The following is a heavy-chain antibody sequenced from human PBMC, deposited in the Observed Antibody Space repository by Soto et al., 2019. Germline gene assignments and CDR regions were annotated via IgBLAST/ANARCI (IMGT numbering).Heavy chain of an antibody. V-gene: IGHV4-4*07. CDR2: IYNNGRT. J-gene: IGHJ6*02. CDR3: ARDRIGLDV. CDR1: GASITNYY. Sequence: QVELRESGPGLVKPSETLSLTCTVSGASITNYYWSWIRQPAGKGLEWIGRIYNNGRTNYNPSLKSRLTMSLDTSKNEFSLKLSSVTAADTAVYYCARDRIGLDVWGQGTTVTVSS.